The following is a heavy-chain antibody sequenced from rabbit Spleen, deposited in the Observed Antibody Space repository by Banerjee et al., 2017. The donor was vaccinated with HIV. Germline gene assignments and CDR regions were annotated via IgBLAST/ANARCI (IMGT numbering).Heavy chain of an antibody. Sequence: QSLEESGGGLVQPGGSLTLSCKASRFDFSSYYMTWVRQAPGKGLEWIGIIYTGDGSTDYASWVNGRFTISSDNAQNTVDLQMNSLTAADTATYFCASAYSDIYFNLWGPGTLSPS. CDR1: RFDFSSYY. J-gene: IGHJ4*01. CDR3: ASAYSDIYFNL. V-gene: IGHV1S7*01. D-gene: IGHD6-1*01. CDR2: IYTGDGST.